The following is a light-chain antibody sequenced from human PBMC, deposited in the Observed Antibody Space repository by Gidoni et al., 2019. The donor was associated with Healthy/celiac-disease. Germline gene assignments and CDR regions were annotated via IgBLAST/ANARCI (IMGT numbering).Light chain of an antibody. CDR2: AAS. CDR1: QSISSY. Sequence: QMTQSPSSLSASVGDRVTIPCRASQSISSYLHWYQQKPGKAPKLLIYAASSLQSGVPSRFSDSGSGTDFTLTISSLQPEDFATYYCQQSYSTPPYTFGQGTKLEIK. J-gene: IGKJ2*01. V-gene: IGKV1-39*01. CDR3: QQSYSTPPYT.